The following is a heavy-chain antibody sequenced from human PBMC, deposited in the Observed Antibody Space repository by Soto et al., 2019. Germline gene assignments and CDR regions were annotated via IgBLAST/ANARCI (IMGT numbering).Heavy chain of an antibody. D-gene: IGHD2-15*01. V-gene: IGHV1-8*01. CDR1: GYTFTSYD. CDR2: MNPNSGNT. CDR3: ARSTGCSGGSCHDAFDI. J-gene: IGHJ3*02. Sequence: QVQLVQSGAEVKKPGASVKVSCKASGYTFTSYDINWVRQATGQGLEWMGWMNPNSGNTGYAQKFQGRVTMTRNTPISTAYMELSSLRSEDTAVYYCARSTGCSGGSCHDAFDIWGQGTMVTVSS.